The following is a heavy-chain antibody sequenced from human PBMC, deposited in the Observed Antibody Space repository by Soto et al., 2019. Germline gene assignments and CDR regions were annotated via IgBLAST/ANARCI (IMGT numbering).Heavy chain of an antibody. D-gene: IGHD3-22*01. J-gene: IGHJ3*02. CDR2: INSDGSST. V-gene: IGHV3-74*01. Sequence: GGSLRLSCAASGFTFSRYWMHWVRQAPGKGLEWVSRINSDGSSTNYADSVKGRFTISRDNAKNTLYLQMNSLRAEDTAVYYCASSIEDDSSGYYGPNDAFDIWVQGTMVTVSS. CDR1: GFTFSRYW. CDR3: ASSIEDDSSGYYGPNDAFDI.